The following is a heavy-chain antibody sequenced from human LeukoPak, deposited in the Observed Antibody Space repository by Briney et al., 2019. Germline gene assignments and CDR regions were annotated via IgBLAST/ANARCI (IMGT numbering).Heavy chain of an antibody. J-gene: IGHJ3*02. V-gene: IGHV3-30*02. Sequence: TGGSLRLSCAASGFTFSSYSMNWVRQAPGKGLEWVAFIRYDGSNKYYADSVKGRFTISRDNAKNTLYLQMNSLRAEDTAVYYCARASVNAFDIWGQGTMVTVSS. CDR3: ARASVNAFDI. CDR1: GFTFSSYS. CDR2: IRYDGSNK. D-gene: IGHD3-10*01.